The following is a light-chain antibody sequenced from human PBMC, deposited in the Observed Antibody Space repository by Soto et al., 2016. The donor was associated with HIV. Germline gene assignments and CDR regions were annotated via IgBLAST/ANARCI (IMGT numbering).Light chain of an antibody. CDR1: NVGSKS. CDR2: DDS. V-gene: IGLV3-21*03. Sequence: SYVLTQPPSLSVAPRKTARITCGGNNVGSKSVQWYRQKPGQAPVLVVYDDSDRPSGIPERFSGSNSGNTATLSISRVEAGDEADYYCQVWDASTDLVVFGGGTKLTVL. J-gene: IGLJ2*01. CDR3: QVWDASTDLVV.